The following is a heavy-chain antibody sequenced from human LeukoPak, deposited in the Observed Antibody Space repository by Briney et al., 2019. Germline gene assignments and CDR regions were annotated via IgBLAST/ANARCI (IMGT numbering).Heavy chain of an antibody. V-gene: IGHV1-69*13. CDR3: ARELHYYDSSGYYYYFDY. D-gene: IGHD3-22*01. Sequence: SVKVSCKASGGTFSSYAISWVRQAPGQGLEWMGGIIPIFGTANYAQKFQGRVTITADESTSTAYMELSSLRSEDTAVYYCARELHYYDSSGYYYYFDYWGQGTLVTISS. CDR1: GGTFSSYA. J-gene: IGHJ4*02. CDR2: IIPIFGTA.